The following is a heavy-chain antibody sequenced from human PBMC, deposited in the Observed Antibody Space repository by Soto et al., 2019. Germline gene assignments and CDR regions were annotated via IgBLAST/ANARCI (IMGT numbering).Heavy chain of an antibody. CDR1: GGTFSSYA. D-gene: IGHD1-26*01. CDR3: ARDWVRGATDLARAFDI. CDR2: IIPIFGTA. Sequence: VKVSCKASGGTFSSYAISWVRQAPGQGLEWMGGIIPIFGTANYAQKFQGRVTITADESTSTAYXXXXXXXXXXXXXYYCARDWVRGATDLARAFDIWGQGTMVTVSS. V-gene: IGHV1-69*01. J-gene: IGHJ3*02.